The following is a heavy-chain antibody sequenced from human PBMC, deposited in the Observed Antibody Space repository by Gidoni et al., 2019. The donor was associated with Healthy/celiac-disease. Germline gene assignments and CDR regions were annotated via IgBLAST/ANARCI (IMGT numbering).Heavy chain of an antibody. Sequence: VHLQQCGAGLWKPSDTLSPTCAVSVWSFCGFYWTWSGQPPGTGLEWMGEINHNGSTNYNPSHKSRVTISVDTSKSQFSLKLGSVTAADTAVYYCASGPQKSYDYVWGSYRPCYYCGMDVWGQGTTVTVSS. J-gene: IGHJ6*02. CDR3: ASGPQKSYDYVWGSYRPCYYCGMDV. V-gene: IGHV4-34*01. CDR1: VWSFCGFY. D-gene: IGHD3-16*02. CDR2: INHNGST.